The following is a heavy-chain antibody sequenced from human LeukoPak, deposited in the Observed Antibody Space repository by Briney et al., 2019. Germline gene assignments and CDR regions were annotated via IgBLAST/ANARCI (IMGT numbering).Heavy chain of an antibody. J-gene: IGHJ4*02. Sequence: QTGGSLRLSCAASGVTFRSYGMHWVRQAPGKGLEWVAPISSDGNDKLYGESVRGRFTVSRDDSKSTLYLQMNSLRAEDTAVYYCTTKVIRGNSGDDYDDWGQGTLVTVSS. V-gene: IGHV3-30*03. CDR3: TTKVIRGNSGDDYDD. CDR1: GVTFRSYG. CDR2: ISSDGNDK. D-gene: IGHD5-12*01.